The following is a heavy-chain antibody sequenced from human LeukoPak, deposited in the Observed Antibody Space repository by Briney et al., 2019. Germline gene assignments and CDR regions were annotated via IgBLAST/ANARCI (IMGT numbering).Heavy chain of an antibody. CDR1: GYTFTSYG. D-gene: IGHD2-2*01. J-gene: IGHJ6*02. CDR2: ISAYNGNT. CDR3: AVEGYCSSTSCYAGNYYYNGMDV. Sequence: ASVKVSCKASGYTFTSYGISWVRQAPGQGLEWMGWISAYNGNTNYAQKLQGRVTMTTDTSTGTAYMELRSLRSDDTAVYYCAVEGYCSSTSCYAGNYYYNGMDVWGQGTTVTVSS. V-gene: IGHV1-18*01.